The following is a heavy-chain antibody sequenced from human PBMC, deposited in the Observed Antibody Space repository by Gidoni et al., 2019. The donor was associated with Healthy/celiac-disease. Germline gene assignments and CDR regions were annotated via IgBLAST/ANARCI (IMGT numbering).Heavy chain of an antibody. CDR3: ARDLSSGPPNLFDP. J-gene: IGHJ5*02. V-gene: IGHV1-2*02. D-gene: IGHD6-19*01. CDR2: INPISGGK. CDR1: GYTFTGYY. Sequence: QVQLVQSGAKVKKPGASVKVSCKASGYTFTGYYLHGVRQAPGQGLEWMGWINPISGGKNYAQKFQGRVTMTRDTSISTAYMELSRLRSDDTAVYYCARDLSSGPPNLFDPWGQGTLVTVSS.